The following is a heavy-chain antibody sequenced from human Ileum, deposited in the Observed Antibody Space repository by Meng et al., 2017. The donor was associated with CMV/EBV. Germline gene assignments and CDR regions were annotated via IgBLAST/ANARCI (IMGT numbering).Heavy chain of an antibody. CDR3: ARDLVGTTAPAF. V-gene: IGHV1-46*01. D-gene: IGHD1-26*01. J-gene: IGHJ4*02. Sequence: NASGYTFTVDYIHWVRQGPGLGLEWRGVLNPSDGGTTSAQKFQGRVTLTRDKSTSTVYMELSNLRAEDTAVYYCARDLVGTTAPAFWGQGTLVTVSS. CDR1: GYTFTVDY. CDR2: LNPSDGGT.